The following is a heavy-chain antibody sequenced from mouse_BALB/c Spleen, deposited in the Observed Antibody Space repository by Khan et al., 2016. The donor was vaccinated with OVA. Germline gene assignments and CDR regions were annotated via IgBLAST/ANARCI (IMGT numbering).Heavy chain of an antibody. CDR2: INTYTGEP. D-gene: IGHD1-1*01. CDR3: ARGLNYYGSWFAY. V-gene: IGHV9-1*02. J-gene: IGHJ3*01. CDR1: GYTFTNYG. Sequence: QIQLVQSGPELKKPGETVKISCKASGYTFTNYGMNWVKQAPGKALKWMGWINTYTGEPTYADDFKGRFAFSLETSASTAYLQINNLKHEDMATYFGARGLNYYGSWFAYWGQGTLVTVSA.